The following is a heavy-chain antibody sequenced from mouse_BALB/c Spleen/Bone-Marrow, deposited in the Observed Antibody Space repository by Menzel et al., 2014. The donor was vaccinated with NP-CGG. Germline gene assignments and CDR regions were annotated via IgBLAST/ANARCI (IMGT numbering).Heavy chain of an antibody. CDR3: ARRLRYYAMDY. V-gene: IGHV2-2*02. J-gene: IGHJ4*01. D-gene: IGHD2-2*01. CDR1: GFSLTSYG. CDR2: IWSGGST. Sequence: VKVVESGPGLVQPSQSLSIPCTVSGFSLTSYGVHWVRQSPGKGLEWLGVIWSGGSTDYNAAFISRLSISKNNSKSQVFFKMNSLQANDTAIYYCARRLRYYAMDYWGQGTSVTVSS.